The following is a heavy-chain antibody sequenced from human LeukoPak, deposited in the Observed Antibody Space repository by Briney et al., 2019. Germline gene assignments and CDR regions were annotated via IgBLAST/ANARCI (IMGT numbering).Heavy chain of an antibody. D-gene: IGHD1-26*01. CDR3: ARDREVGATWGYFQH. CDR1: GYTFTGYY. V-gene: IGHV1-2*02. J-gene: IGHJ1*01. Sequence: ASVKVSCKASGYTFTGYYMHWVRQAPGQGLEWMGWINPNSGGTNYAQKFQGRVTMTRDMSTSTAYMELSSLRSEDTAVYYCARDREVGATWGYFQHWGQGTLVTVSS. CDR2: INPNSGGT.